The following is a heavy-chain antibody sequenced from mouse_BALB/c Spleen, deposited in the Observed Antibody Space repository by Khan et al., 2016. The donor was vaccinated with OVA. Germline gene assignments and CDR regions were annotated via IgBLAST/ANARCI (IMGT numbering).Heavy chain of an antibody. V-gene: IGHV2-6-1*01. J-gene: IGHJ4*01. CDR2: IWSDGST. CDR1: GFSLTNYG. CDR3: ARQPYYHYNIMDY. D-gene: IGHD2-10*01. Sequence: VQLQESGPGLVAPSQSLSITCTISGFSLTNYGVHWVRQPPGKGLEWLVVIWSDGSTTYNSALKSRLTITKDNSKSQVFLKMNSLQREDTAVYFCARQPYYHYNIMDYWGQGTSVTVSS.